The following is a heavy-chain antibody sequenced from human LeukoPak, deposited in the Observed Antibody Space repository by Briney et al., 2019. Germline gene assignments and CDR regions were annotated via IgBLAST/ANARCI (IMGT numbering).Heavy chain of an antibody. J-gene: IGHJ6*03. D-gene: IGHD4-11*01. V-gene: IGHV3-30*02. Sequence: GGSLRLSCAASGFTFSSYGMHWVRQAPGKGLEWVAFIRYDGSNKYYADSVKGRFTISRDNSKNTLYLQMNSLRAEDTAVYYCARGVYSNYESGAPGYMDVWGKGTTVTVSS. CDR2: IRYDGSNK. CDR1: GFTFSSYG. CDR3: ARGVYSNYESGAPGYMDV.